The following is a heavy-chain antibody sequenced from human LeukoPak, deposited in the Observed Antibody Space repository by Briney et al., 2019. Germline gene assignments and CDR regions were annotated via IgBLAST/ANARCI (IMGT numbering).Heavy chain of an antibody. Sequence: PSETLSLTCTVSGGSLSSSSYYWGWIRQPPGKGLEWIGSIYHSGSTYYNPSLKSRVTISVDTSKNQFSLKLSSVTAADTAVYYCAREWLMGYSYGEGDYWGQGTLVTVSS. CDR3: AREWLMGYSYGEGDY. CDR2: IYHSGST. CDR1: GGSLSSSSYY. V-gene: IGHV4-39*07. D-gene: IGHD5-18*01. J-gene: IGHJ4*02.